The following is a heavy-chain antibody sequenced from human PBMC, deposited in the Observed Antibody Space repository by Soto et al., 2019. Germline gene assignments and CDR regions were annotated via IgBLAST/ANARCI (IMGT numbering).Heavy chain of an antibody. V-gene: IGHV1-3*01. CDR1: GYTFTSYA. D-gene: IGHD2-2*01. CDR3: ARDTIVVVPAAISGFFDY. Sequence: ASVKVSCKASGYTFTSYAMHWVRQAPGQRLEWMGWINAGNGNTKYSQKFQGRVTITRDTSASTAYMELSSLRSEDTAVYYCARDTIVVVPAAISGFFDYWGQGTLVTVSS. J-gene: IGHJ4*02. CDR2: INAGNGNT.